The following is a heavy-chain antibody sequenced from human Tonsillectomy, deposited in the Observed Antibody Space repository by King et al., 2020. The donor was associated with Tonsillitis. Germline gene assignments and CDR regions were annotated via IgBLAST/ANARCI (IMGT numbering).Heavy chain of an antibody. V-gene: IGHV1-24*01. J-gene: IGHJ4*02. CDR2: FDPEDGET. CDR1: GYTLTKLS. CDR3: ATGPDYYGSGTFFDY. D-gene: IGHD3-10*01. Sequence: QLVQSGAEVKKPGASVKVSCKVSGYTLTKLSMHWVRQAPGKGLEWMGSFDPEDGETIYAQKFQGRVTMTEDTSTDTAYIYLSTLRSEDTAVYYCATGPDYYGSGTFFDYWGQGTLVTVSS.